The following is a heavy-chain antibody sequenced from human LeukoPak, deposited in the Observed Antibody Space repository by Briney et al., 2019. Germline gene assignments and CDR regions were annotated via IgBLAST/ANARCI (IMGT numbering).Heavy chain of an antibody. CDR1: GFIFSTYA. Sequence: GGSLRLSCAASGFIFSTYAMHWVRQAPGKGVEWGAAICFDGTHKYYAASLKGRFTISRDNAKNSLYLQMNSLRAEDTALYYCAKDIAAAGTWTYFDYWGQGTLVTVSS. V-gene: IGHV3-33*03. CDR2: ICFDGTHK. J-gene: IGHJ4*02. CDR3: AKDIAAAGTWTYFDY. D-gene: IGHD6-13*01.